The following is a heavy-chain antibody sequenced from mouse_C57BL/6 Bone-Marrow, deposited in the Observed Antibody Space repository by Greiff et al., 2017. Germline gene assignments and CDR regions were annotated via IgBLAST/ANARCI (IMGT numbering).Heavy chain of an antibody. CDR3: AREDDYYGSSYDY. V-gene: IGHV1-80*01. CDR2: IYPGDGDT. Sequence: QVQLQQSGAELVKPGASVKISCKASGYAFSSYWMNWVKQRPGKGLEWIGQIYPGDGDTNYNGKFKGKATLTADKSSSTAYMQLSSLTSEDSAVYFCAREDDYYGSSYDYWGQGTTLTVSS. CDR1: GYAFSSYW. J-gene: IGHJ2*01. D-gene: IGHD1-1*01.